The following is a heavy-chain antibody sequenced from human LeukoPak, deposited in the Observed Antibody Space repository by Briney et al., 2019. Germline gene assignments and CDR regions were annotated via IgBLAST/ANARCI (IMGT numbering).Heavy chain of an antibody. Sequence: GGSLRLSCAASGFTFSSYAMHWVRQAPGKGLEWVAVISYDGSNKYYADSVKGRFTISRDNSKNTLYLQMNSLIAEDTAVYYCAKSGYNRFDYWGQGTLVTVSS. CDR2: ISYDGSNK. D-gene: IGHD5-24*01. V-gene: IGHV3-30*04. J-gene: IGHJ4*02. CDR1: GFTFSSYA. CDR3: AKSGYNRFDY.